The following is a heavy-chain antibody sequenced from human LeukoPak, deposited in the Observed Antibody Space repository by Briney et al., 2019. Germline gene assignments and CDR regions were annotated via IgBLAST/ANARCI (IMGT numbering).Heavy chain of an antibody. V-gene: IGHV1-46*01. CDR1: GYTSTSYY. J-gene: IGHJ6*02. D-gene: IGHD6-25*01. Sequence: GASVKVSCKASGYTSTSYYMHWVRQAPGQGLEWMGIINPSGGSTSYAQKFQGRVTMTRDTSTSTVYMELSSLRSEDTAVYYCARSGRRQYGMDVWGQGTTVTVSS. CDR2: INPSGGST. CDR3: ARSGRRQYGMDV.